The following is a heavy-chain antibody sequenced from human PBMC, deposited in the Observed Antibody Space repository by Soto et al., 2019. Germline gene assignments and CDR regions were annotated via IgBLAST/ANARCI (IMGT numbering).Heavy chain of an antibody. J-gene: IGHJ4*02. CDR2: ISAYNVNT. D-gene: IGHD3-10*01. CDR1: GYTFTSYG. CDR3: ARVYRITMVRGELSEY. Sequence: QVQLVQSGAEVKKPGASVKVSCKASGYTFTSYGISWVRQAPGQGLEWMGWISAYNVNTNYAQKLQGRVTMTTDTSTSPAYMELRSLRSDDTAVYYCARVYRITMVRGELSEYWGQGTLVTVSS. V-gene: IGHV1-18*01.